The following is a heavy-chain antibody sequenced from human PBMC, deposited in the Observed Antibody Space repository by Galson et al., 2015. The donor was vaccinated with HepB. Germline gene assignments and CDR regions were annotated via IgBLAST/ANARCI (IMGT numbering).Heavy chain of an antibody. D-gene: IGHD3-22*01. J-gene: IGHJ4*02. CDR1: GFTFSSYA. Sequence: SLRLSCAASGFTFSSYAMHWVRQAPGKGLEWVAVISYDGSNKYYADSVKGRFTISRDNFKNTLYLQMNSLRAEDTAVYYCARGMIVVVITMAFSLWGQGTLVTVSS. V-gene: IGHV3-30*04. CDR2: ISYDGSNK. CDR3: ARGMIVVVITMAFSL.